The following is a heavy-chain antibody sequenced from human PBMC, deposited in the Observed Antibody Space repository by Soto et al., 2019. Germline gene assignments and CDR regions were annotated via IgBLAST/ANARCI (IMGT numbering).Heavy chain of an antibody. V-gene: IGHV4-39*01. CDR1: GGSISSSSYY. D-gene: IGHD3-3*01. CDR2: IYYSGST. Sequence: QLQLQESGPGLVKPSETLSLTCTVSGGSISSSSYYWGWIRQPPGKGLEWIGSIYYSGSTYYNPSLKSRVTISVDTSKNQFSLKLSSVTAADTAVYYCARQGLGRSAVPLWGQGTTVTVSS. J-gene: IGHJ6*02. CDR3: ARQGLGRSAVPL.